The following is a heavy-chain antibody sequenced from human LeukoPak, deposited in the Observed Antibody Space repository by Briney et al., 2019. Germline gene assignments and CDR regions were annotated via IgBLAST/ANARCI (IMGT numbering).Heavy chain of an antibody. J-gene: IGHJ4*02. V-gene: IGHV3-30-3*01. CDR3: ARDDRIVVVTGTFDY. CDR2: ISYDGSNE. D-gene: IGHD2-21*02. Sequence: GGSLRLSCAAPGFTFSSYAMYWVRQAPGKGLEWVAVISYDGSNEYYADSVKGRFTISRDNSKNTLYLQMNSLRAEDTAVYYCARDDRIVVVTGTFDYWGQGTLVTVSS. CDR1: GFTFSSYA.